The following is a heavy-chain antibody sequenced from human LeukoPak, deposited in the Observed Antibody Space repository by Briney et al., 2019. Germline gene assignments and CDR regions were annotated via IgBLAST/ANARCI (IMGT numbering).Heavy chain of an antibody. J-gene: IGHJ3*02. CDR2: IYSRGST. CDR3: ARGRYCSADICSGGDAFDI. CDR1: GYSISSGYY. V-gene: IGHV4-38-2*02. Sequence: SETLSLTCTVSGYSISSGYYWGWIRQPPGKGLEWIGRIYSRGSTNNNPSLKSRVTMSVDTSRNQFSLKLSSVTAADTAVYYCARGRYCSADICSGGDAFDIWGQGTMVSVSS. D-gene: IGHD2-15*01.